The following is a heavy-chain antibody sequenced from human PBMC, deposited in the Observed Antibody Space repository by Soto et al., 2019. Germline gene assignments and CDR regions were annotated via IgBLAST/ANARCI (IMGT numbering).Heavy chain of an antibody. Sequence: QVQLQESGPGLVKPSQTLSLTCTVSGGSISSGGYYWSWIRQHPGKGLEWIGYIYYSGSTYYNPSLKSRVTISVDTSKTQFSLKLSSVTAADTAVYYCARDRGIAAAGTRWFDPWGQGTLVTVSS. CDR3: ARDRGIAAAGTRWFDP. V-gene: IGHV4-31*03. CDR2: IYYSGST. CDR1: GGSISSGGYY. D-gene: IGHD6-13*01. J-gene: IGHJ5*02.